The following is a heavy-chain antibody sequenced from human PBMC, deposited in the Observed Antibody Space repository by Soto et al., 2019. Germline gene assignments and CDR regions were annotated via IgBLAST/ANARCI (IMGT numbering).Heavy chain of an antibody. J-gene: IGHJ6*02. V-gene: IGHV5-51*01. Sequence: GESLKISCQVSGYSFTSYWVAWVRQMPCKCLEWMWIIYPGDSYTRYSPSFQGQVIISADNSKNTLYLQMNSLRAEDTAVYYCAKDVVVGATTGLGDYYYYYGMDVWGQGTTVTVSS. CDR1: GYSFTSYW. D-gene: IGHD1-26*01. CDR2: IYPGDSYT. CDR3: AKDVVVGATTGLGDYYYYYGMDV.